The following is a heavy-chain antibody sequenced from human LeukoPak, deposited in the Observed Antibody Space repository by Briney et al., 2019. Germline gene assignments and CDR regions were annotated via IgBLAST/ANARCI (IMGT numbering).Heavy chain of an antibody. CDR2: IYCGGSDT. CDR1: GYDFSANW. Sequence: GESLKISCKASGYDFSANWIGWVRQMPGKGLEWMGVIYCGGSDTRYSSSFQGQVTFSVDKSIKTVYLQWSSLKASDTAMYYCASPTARGAFDIWGQGTMVTVSS. CDR3: ASPTARGAFDI. V-gene: IGHV5-51*01. D-gene: IGHD5-18*01. J-gene: IGHJ3*02.